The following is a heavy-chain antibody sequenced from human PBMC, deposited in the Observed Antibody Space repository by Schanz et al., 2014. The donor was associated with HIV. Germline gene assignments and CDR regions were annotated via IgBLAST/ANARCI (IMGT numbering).Heavy chain of an antibody. Sequence: QVHLLQSGAEVKKPGASVKLSCKASGYTLTGFYLHWLRQAPGQGLEWMGWINPNSGGTNFAQKFQGRVTMTRDTSISTAYMELYRLISDDAAVYYCASAGFDDSSGYPDYWGQGTLVTVSS. CDR1: GYTLTGFY. CDR3: ASAGFDDSSGYPDY. CDR2: INPNSGGT. D-gene: IGHD3-22*01. V-gene: IGHV1-2*02. J-gene: IGHJ4*02.